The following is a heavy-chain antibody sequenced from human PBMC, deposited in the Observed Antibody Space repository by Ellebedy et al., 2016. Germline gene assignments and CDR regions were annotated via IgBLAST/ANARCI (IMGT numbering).Heavy chain of an antibody. Sequence: GGSLRLSCAVTGFTINSYTMNWVRQAPGKGLEWISYIGWNDDSIYYADSVKGRFTISRDYATNSVYLQMHSLRAEDTAVYYCVRDRDYYFDYWGQGTLVTVSS. CDR3: VRDRDYYFDY. CDR1: GFTINSYT. J-gene: IGHJ4*02. D-gene: IGHD3/OR15-3a*01. V-gene: IGHV3-48*04. CDR2: IGWNDDSI.